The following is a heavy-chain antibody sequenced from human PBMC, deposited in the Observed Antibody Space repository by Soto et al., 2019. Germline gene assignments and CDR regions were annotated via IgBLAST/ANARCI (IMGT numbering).Heavy chain of an antibody. Sequence: GGSLRLSWAASGFTFSSYTLHWVRQAPGKGLERVAVISYDGSNKYYADSVKGRFTISRATSKNTLYLQMNSLRAEDTALYYCARDGNTYYYDSALVYWGQGALVTVSS. CDR2: ISYDGSNK. CDR3: ARDGNTYYYDSALVY. CDR1: GFTFSSYT. V-gene: IGHV3-30-3*01. D-gene: IGHD3-22*01. J-gene: IGHJ4*01.